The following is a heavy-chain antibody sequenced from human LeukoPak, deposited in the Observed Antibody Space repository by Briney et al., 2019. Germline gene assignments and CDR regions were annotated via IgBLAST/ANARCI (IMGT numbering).Heavy chain of an antibody. CDR1: GGTFSNYA. CDR2: IIPIFGTA. D-gene: IGHD5-24*01. CDR3: ARGGDGYTNFDY. V-gene: IGHV1-69*13. J-gene: IGHJ4*02. Sequence: ASVTVSCKASGGTFSNYAISWVRQAPGQGLEWMGGIIPIFGTANYAQKFQGRVTIPADESTSTAYMELSSLRSEDTAVYYCARGGDGYTNFDYWGQGTLVTVSS.